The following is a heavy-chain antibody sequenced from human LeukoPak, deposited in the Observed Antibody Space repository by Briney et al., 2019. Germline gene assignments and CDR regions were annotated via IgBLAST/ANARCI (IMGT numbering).Heavy chain of an antibody. J-gene: IGHJ4*02. CDR2: ISYDGSIE. V-gene: IGHV3-30*18. CDR1: GFTFSIYS. D-gene: IGHD1-26*01. Sequence: GGSLRLSCAASGFTFSIYSMNWVRQAPGKGLEWVAAISYDGSIEYYEDSVKGRITISRDNSRNTLYLQMNSLRAEDTAVYYCAKDGVIVGATYFDYWGQGTLVTVSS. CDR3: AKDGVIVGATYFDY.